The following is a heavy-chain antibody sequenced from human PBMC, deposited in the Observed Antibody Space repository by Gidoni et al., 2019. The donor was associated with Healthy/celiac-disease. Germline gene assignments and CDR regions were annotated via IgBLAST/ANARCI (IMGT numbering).Heavy chain of an antibody. D-gene: IGHD2-2*01. CDR3: ARDRGSSTPGGWFDP. Sequence: QVQLVQSGAEVKKPGASVKVSCKASGYTFTSYAMHWVRQAPGQRLEWMGWINAGNGNTKYSQKFQGRVTITRDTSASTAYMELSSLRSEDTAVYYCARDRGSSTPGGWFDPWGQGTLVTVSS. CDR1: GYTFTSYA. J-gene: IGHJ5*02. CDR2: INAGNGNT. V-gene: IGHV1-3*01.